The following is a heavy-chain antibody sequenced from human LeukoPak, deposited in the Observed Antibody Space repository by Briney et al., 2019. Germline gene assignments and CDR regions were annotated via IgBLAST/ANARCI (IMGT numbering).Heavy chain of an antibody. CDR2: IYYTGST. J-gene: IGHJ4*02. CDR3: ARQTSTGTFDY. Sequence: PSETLSLTCTVSGGSISSYYWSWIRQPPGKGLEYIGYIYYTGSTNYNPSLMSGVSISLDTSKNQFSLKLSSVTAADTSVYYCARQTSTGTFDYWGQGTLVTVSS. CDR1: GGSISSYY. V-gene: IGHV4-59*08. D-gene: IGHD1-14*01.